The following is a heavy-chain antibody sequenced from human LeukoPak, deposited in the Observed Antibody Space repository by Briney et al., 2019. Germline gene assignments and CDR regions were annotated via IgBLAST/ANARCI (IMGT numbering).Heavy chain of an antibody. CDR3: ARTPYYDLWSGYYSASFDP. CDR2: INPNSGGT. D-gene: IGHD3-3*01. CDR1: GYTFTGYY. V-gene: IGHV1-2*02. J-gene: IGHJ5*02. Sequence: ASVKVSCKASGYTFTGYYMHWVRQAPGQGLEWMGWINPNSGGTNYAQKFQGRVTMTRDTSISTAYMELSRLRSDDTAVCYCARTPYYDLWSGYYSASFDPWGQGTLVTVSS.